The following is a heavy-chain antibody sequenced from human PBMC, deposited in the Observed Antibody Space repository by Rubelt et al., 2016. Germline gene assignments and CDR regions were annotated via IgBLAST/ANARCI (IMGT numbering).Heavy chain of an antibody. J-gene: IGHJ5*02. D-gene: IGHD2-15*01. CDR3: AKDPYCSGGSCYSSSWFDP. Sequence: KGRFTISRDNSKNTLYLQMNSLRAEDTAVYYCAKDPYCSGGSCYSSSWFDPWGQGTLVTVSS. V-gene: IGHV3-30*02.